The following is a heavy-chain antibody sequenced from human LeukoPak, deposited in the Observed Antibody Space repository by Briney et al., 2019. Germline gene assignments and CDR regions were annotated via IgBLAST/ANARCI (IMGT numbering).Heavy chain of an antibody. D-gene: IGHD6-13*01. CDR1: GGSISSSDYY. J-gene: IGHJ4*02. Sequence: SETLSLTCTVSGGSISSSDYYWSWIRQPPGKGLEWIGYIYYSGSTYYNPSLKSRVTISVDTSKNQFSLKLSSVTAADTAVYYCHAAAGTGLDYWGQGTLVTVSS. V-gene: IGHV4-30-4*01. CDR2: IYYSGST. CDR3: HAAAGTGLDY.